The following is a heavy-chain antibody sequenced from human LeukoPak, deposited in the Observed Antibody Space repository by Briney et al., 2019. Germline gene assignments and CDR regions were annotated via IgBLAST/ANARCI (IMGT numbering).Heavy chain of an antibody. J-gene: IGHJ4*02. Sequence: GGSLRLSCAASGFTLSGSAMHWVRQAPGKGLEWVSVIYSGGSTYYADSVKGRFTISRDNSKNTLYLQMNSLRAEDTAVYYCARDIDSSYYFDYWGQGTLVTVSS. CDR2: IYSGGST. D-gene: IGHD3-22*01. V-gene: IGHV3-66*01. CDR3: ARDIDSSYYFDY. CDR1: GFTLSGSA.